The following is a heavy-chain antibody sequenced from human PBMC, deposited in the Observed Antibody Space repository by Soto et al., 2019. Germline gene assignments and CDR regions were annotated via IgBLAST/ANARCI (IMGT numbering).Heavy chain of an antibody. D-gene: IGHD1-26*01. Sequence: QVQLVQSGAEVKKPGASVRISCEASGYTFTSYDIKWVRQATGQGLEWMGWMNPNSGNTVYAQKFQGRVTMTRNTSISTAYRELRGLRSEDTAVYYCARNLVGPIAYWGQGTPVTVSS. CDR3: ARNLVGPIAY. V-gene: IGHV1-8*01. J-gene: IGHJ4*02. CDR2: MNPNSGNT. CDR1: GYTFTSYD.